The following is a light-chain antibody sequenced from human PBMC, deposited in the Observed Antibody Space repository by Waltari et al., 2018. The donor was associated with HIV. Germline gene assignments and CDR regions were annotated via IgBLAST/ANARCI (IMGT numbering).Light chain of an antibody. Sequence: QSALTQPPSVSGAPGQRVTISCTGNRSNIGAGYFVHCYQHLPGTAPNLLVYSDINRPSGVPDRFSGAKSGTSASLVITGLQAEDEADYYCQSYDSSLRASVFGGGTKLTVL. CDR2: SDI. V-gene: IGLV1-40*01. CDR3: QSYDSSLRASV. J-gene: IGLJ2*01. CDR1: RSNIGAGYF.